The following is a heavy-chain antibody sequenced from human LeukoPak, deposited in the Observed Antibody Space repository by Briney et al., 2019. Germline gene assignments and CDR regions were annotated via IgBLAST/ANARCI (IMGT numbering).Heavy chain of an antibody. J-gene: IGHJ4*02. D-gene: IGHD7-27*01. V-gene: IGHV3-7*01. Sequence: PGRSLRLSCAASGFTFSNYWMTWFRQTPGKDLEWVGNIKYDGSEKYYVDSVKGRFTISRDNAKNSLYLHMNSLRVEDTAIYYCARDYVWGSSESDYWGQGTLVTVSS. CDR1: GFTFSNYW. CDR2: IKYDGSEK. CDR3: ARDYVWGSSESDY.